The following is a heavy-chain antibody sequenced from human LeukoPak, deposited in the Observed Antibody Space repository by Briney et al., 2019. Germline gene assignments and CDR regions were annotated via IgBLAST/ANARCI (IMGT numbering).Heavy chain of an antibody. CDR3: AGARYFDWSGYYMDV. V-gene: IGHV4-4*07. CDR2: IYTSGST. D-gene: IGHD3-9*01. Sequence: PSETLSLTCTVSGGSISSYYWSWIRQPAGKGLEWIGRIYTSGSTNYNPSLKSRVTMSVDTSKNQFSLKLSSVTAAGTAVDYCAGARYFDWSGYYMDVWGKGTTVTISS. J-gene: IGHJ6*03. CDR1: GGSISSYY.